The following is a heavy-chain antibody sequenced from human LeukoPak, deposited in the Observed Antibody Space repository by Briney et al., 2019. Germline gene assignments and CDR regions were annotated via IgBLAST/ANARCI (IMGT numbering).Heavy chain of an antibody. Sequence: GGSLRLSCAASGFTFSSYGMHWVRQAPGKGLEWVAFIRYDGSNKYYADSVKGRFTISRDNSKNTMYLQMNSLRAEDTAVYYGAKDSDYGSGSYYSFDYWGQGTLVTVSS. CDR2: IRYDGSNK. V-gene: IGHV3-30*02. CDR3: AKDSDYGSGSYYSFDY. CDR1: GFTFSSYG. D-gene: IGHD3-10*01. J-gene: IGHJ4*02.